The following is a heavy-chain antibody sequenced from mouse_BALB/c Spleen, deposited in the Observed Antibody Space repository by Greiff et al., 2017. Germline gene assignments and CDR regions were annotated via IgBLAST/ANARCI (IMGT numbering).Heavy chain of an antibody. CDR2: ISSGSSTI. Sequence: EVKLQESGGGLVQPRGSRKLSCAASGFTFSSFGMHWVRQAPEKGLEWVAYISSGSSTIYYADTVKGRFTISRDNPKNTLFLQMTSLRSEDTAMYYCARYDGYYNFDYWGQGTTLTVSS. J-gene: IGHJ2*01. D-gene: IGHD2-3*01. CDR3: ARYDGYYNFDY. CDR1: GFTFSSFG. V-gene: IGHV5-17*02.